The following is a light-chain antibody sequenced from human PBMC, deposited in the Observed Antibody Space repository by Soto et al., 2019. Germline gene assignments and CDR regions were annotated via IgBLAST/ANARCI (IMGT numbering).Light chain of an antibody. Sequence: QSALTQPASVSGSPGQSIAISCTGTASDVGGYGNLSWYQQHPGRAPKLIIYDVNYRPSGVSDRFSASKSGNTASLTISGLQSEDEADDYCSSSSGRSYIVLFGGGTKLTVL. CDR2: DVN. CDR1: ASDVGGYGN. V-gene: IGLV2-14*03. J-gene: IGLJ2*01. CDR3: SSSSGRSYIVL.